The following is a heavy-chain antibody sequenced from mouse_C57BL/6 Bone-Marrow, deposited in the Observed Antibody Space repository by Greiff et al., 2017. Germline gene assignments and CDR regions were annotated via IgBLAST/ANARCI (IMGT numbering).Heavy chain of an antibody. Sequence: QVQLQQSGTELVKPGASVKLSCKASGYTFTSYWMHWVKQRPGQGLEWIGHINPSNGGTNYNEKFKSKATLTVDKSSSTAYMQLSSLTSEDSAVDYGARYEGDYVAAGFAYWGQGTLVTVSA. CDR2: INPSNGGT. CDR1: GYTFTSYW. D-gene: IGHD2-3*01. CDR3: ARYEGDYVAAGFAY. V-gene: IGHV1-53*01. J-gene: IGHJ3*01.